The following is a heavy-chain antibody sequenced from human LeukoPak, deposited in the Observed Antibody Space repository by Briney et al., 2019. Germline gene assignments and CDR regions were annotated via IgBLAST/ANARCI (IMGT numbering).Heavy chain of an antibody. CDR2: IIPIFGTA. V-gene: IGHV1-69*05. D-gene: IGHD3-3*01. CDR3: ARDAQGDDFWSGYYTD. Sequence: SVKVSCKASGGTFSSYAISWVRQAPGQGLEWMGGIIPIFGTANYAQKFQGRVTITTDESTSTAYMELSSLRSEDTAVYYCARDAQGDDFWSGYYTDWGQGTLVTISS. CDR1: GGTFSSYA. J-gene: IGHJ4*02.